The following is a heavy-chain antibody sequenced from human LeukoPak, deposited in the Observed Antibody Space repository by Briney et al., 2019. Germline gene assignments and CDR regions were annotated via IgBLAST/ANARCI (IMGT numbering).Heavy chain of an antibody. J-gene: IGHJ3*02. Sequence: PGRSLRLSCAASGFTFSSYGMHWVRQAPGKGLEWVAVIWYDGSNKYYADSVKGRFTISRDNSKNTLYLQMNSLRAEDTAVYYCARDLQYCSGGSCYVSDAFDIWGQGTMVTVSS. CDR3: ARDLQYCSGGSCYVSDAFDI. D-gene: IGHD2-15*01. CDR1: GFTFSSYG. CDR2: IWYDGSNK. V-gene: IGHV3-33*01.